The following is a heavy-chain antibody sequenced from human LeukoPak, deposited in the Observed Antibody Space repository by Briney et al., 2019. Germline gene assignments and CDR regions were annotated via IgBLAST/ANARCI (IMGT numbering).Heavy chain of an antibody. CDR3: ARVDLWFGELLAMDV. Sequence: ASVKVSCKASGYTFTGYYMHWVRQAPGQGLEWMGWINPNSGGTNYAQKFQGRVTMTRDTSISTAYMELSRLRSDDTAVYYCARVDLWFGELLAMDVWGKGTTVTISS. CDR2: INPNSGGT. D-gene: IGHD3-10*01. V-gene: IGHV1-2*02. CDR1: GYTFTGYY. J-gene: IGHJ6*04.